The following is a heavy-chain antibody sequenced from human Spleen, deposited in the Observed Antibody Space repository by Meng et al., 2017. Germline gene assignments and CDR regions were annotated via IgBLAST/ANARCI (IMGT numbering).Heavy chain of an antibody. CDR3: ARALVHGTYLPSFATATGRGWFGP. CDR1: GYSITGSYN. CDR2: IYQSGST. V-gene: IGHV4-38-2*01. D-gene: IGHD6-13*01. J-gene: IGHJ5*02. Sequence: SETLSLTCAVSGYSITGSYNWGWIRQSPGKGLEWIGSIYQSGSTYYNPSLKSRVTMSADTSKNHFSLKLTSVTAADTAVYYCARALVHGTYLPSFATATGRGWFGPWGHGTRVTVSS.